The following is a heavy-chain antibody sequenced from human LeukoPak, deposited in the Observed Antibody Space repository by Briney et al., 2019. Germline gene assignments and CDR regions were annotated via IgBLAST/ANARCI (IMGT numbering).Heavy chain of an antibody. J-gene: IGHJ4*02. CDR1: GYIFPGYY. Sequence: ASVKVSCKASGYIFPGYYIHWLRQAPGQGLECMGWINTNSGGTDSAQKFQGRVTMTRDTAISTAYMELNNLSSDDTAVYYCARAPAYCGGDCYAGPFDHWGQGTLVTVSS. D-gene: IGHD2-21*02. CDR3: ARAPAYCGGDCYAGPFDH. CDR2: INTNSGGT. V-gene: IGHV1-2*02.